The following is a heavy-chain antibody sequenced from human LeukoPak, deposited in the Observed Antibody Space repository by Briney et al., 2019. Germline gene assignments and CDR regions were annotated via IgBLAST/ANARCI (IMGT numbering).Heavy chain of an antibody. Sequence: SETLSLTCTVSGGSISSGGYYWSWIRQHPGKGLEWIGYIYYSGSTYYNPSLKSRVTISVDTSKNQFSLKLSSVTAADTAVYYCARSSPPYTAMGLEHLDYWGQGTLVTVSS. CDR3: ARSSPPYTAMGLEHLDY. CDR1: GGSISSGGYY. CDR2: IYYSGST. J-gene: IGHJ4*02. V-gene: IGHV4-31*03. D-gene: IGHD5-18*01.